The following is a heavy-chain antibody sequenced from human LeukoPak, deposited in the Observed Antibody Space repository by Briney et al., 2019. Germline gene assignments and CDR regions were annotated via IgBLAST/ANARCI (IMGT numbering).Heavy chain of an antibody. J-gene: IGHJ4*02. CDR2: IYYSGST. D-gene: IGHD3-22*01. CDR1: GGSISSGGYY. Sequence: SQTLSLTCTVSGGSISSGGYYWSWIRQYPGTGLEWIGYIYYSGSTYYNPSLKSRVTISVETSKNQFSLKLRSVTAADTAVYYCARNSSGYYIDYWGQGTLVTVSS. V-gene: IGHV4-31*03. CDR3: ARNSSGYYIDY.